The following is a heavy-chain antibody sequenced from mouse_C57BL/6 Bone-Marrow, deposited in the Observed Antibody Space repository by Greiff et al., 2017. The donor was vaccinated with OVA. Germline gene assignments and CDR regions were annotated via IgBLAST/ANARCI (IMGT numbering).Heavy chain of an antibody. D-gene: IGHD2-4*01. CDR1: GYSITSGYY. CDR3: ARAIDYDYDEGNWYFDV. Sequence: ESGPGLVKPSQSLSLTCSVTGYSITSGYYWNWIRQFPGNKLEWMGYISYDGSNNYNPSLKNRISITRDTSKNQFFLKLNSVTTEDTATYYCARAIDYDYDEGNWYFDVWGTGTTVTVSS. CDR2: ISYDGSN. V-gene: IGHV3-6*01. J-gene: IGHJ1*03.